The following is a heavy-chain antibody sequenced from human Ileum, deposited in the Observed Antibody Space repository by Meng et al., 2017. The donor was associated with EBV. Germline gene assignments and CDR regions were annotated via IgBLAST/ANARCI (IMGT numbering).Heavy chain of an antibody. Sequence: QVQLVQSGAEMKKPGATVEVSRKASGYTFTSYAMNWVRQAPGQRLEWMGWINVGNDNTKYSQKFQGRVTITRDTSAYTVYMELSSLISEDTALYYCAREGAVAGPDFDYWGQGTLVTVSS. J-gene: IGHJ4*02. D-gene: IGHD6-19*01. V-gene: IGHV1-3*01. CDR1: GYTFTSYA. CDR2: INVGNDNT. CDR3: AREGAVAGPDFDY.